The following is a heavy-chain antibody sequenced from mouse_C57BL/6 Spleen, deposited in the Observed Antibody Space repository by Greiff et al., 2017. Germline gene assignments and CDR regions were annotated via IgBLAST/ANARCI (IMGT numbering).Heavy chain of an antibody. CDR1: GFTFSSYA. CDR3: TRGDSSGYVPHYFDC. V-gene: IGHV5-9-1*02. J-gene: IGHJ2*01. Sequence: EVQRVESGEGLVKPGGSLKLSCAASGFTFSSYAMSWVRQTPEKRLEWVAYISSGGDYIYYADTVKGRFTIARDNARNTLYLQMSSLKSEDTAMYYCTRGDSSGYVPHYFDCWGQGTTLTVSS. D-gene: IGHD3-2*02. CDR2: ISSGGDYI.